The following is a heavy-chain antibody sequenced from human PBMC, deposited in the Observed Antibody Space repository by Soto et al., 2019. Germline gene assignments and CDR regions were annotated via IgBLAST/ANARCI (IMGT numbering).Heavy chain of an antibody. V-gene: IGHV4-31*03. CDR3: ARDHGPRGAFDF. J-gene: IGHJ3*01. CDR1: GGSISSRGYY. D-gene: IGHD3-10*01. Sequence: QVQLQESGPGLVKPSQTLSLTCTVSGGSISSRGYYWDWSRQHPGEGLEWIGYISYSGTTNYNPSLKSRVTISVDTSNNQLSLKLSSVTAADTAVYYCARDHGPRGAFDFWGQGTMVTVSS. CDR2: ISYSGTT.